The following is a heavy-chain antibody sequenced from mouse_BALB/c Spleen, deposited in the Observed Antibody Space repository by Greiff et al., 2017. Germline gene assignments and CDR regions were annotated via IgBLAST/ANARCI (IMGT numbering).Heavy chain of an antibody. V-gene: IGHV3-2*02. J-gene: IGHJ4*01. D-gene: IGHD1-1*01. CDR2: ISYSGST. CDR1: GYSITSDYA. Sequence: EVKLVESGPGLVKPSQSLSLTCTVTGYSITSDYAWNWIRQFPGNKLEWMGYISYSGSTSYNPSLKSRISITRDTSKNQFFLQLNSVTTEDTATYYCARSGYYGSYYAMDYWGQGTSVTVSS. CDR3: ARSGYYGSYYAMDY.